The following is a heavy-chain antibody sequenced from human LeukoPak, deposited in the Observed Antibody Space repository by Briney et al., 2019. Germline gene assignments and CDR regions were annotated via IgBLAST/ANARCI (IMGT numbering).Heavy chain of an antibody. CDR2: ISWDGGST. J-gene: IGHJ4*02. CDR1: GFTFDDYT. V-gene: IGHV3-43*01. Sequence: GGSLRLSCAASGFTFDDYTMHWVRQAPGKGLEWVSLISWDGGSTYYADSVKGRFTISRDNSKNSLYLQMNSLRTEDTALYYCAKDLIIYSSSSELRGGWGQGTLVTVSS. D-gene: IGHD6-6*01. CDR3: AKDLIIYSSSSELRGG.